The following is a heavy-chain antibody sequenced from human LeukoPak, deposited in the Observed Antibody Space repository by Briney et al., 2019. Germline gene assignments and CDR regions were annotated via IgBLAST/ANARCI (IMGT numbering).Heavy chain of an antibody. CDR3: ARAVAGYPRDFDY. V-gene: IGHV3-21*01. CDR1: GFTVSSNY. D-gene: IGHD6-13*01. J-gene: IGHJ4*02. Sequence: GGSLRLSCAASGFTVSSNYMNWVRQAPGKGLEWVSSISSSSSYIYYADSVKGRFTISRDNAKNSLYLQMNSLRAEDTAVYYCARAVAGYPRDFDYWGQGTLVTVSS. CDR2: ISSSSSYI.